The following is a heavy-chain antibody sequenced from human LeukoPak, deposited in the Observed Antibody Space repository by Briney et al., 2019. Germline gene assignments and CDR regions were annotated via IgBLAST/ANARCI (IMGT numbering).Heavy chain of an antibody. V-gene: IGHV3-53*01. CDR3: AKIYGHGGFDY. J-gene: IGHJ4*02. D-gene: IGHD4-17*01. CDR1: GATVSTNY. Sequence: GGSLRLSCAASGATVSTNYMSWVRQAPGKGLEWVSVIYSGGSTYSADSVKGRFTISRDNSKNTVYLQMNSLRAEDAAVYYCAKIYGHGGFDYWGQGTLVTVSS. CDR2: IYSGGST.